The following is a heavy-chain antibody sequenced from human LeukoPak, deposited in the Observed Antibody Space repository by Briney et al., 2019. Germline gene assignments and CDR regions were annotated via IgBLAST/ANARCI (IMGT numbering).Heavy chain of an antibody. D-gene: IGHD6-25*01. CDR3: AREQAAPNSIGFDY. J-gene: IGHJ4*02. V-gene: IGHV4-31*03. CDR2: IYYSGST. CDR1: GGSISSRSNY. Sequence: SETLSLTCTVSGGSISSRSNYWGWLRQPPGKGLEWIGYIYYSGSTYYNPSLKSRVTISVDTSKNQFSLKLSSVTAADTAVYYCAREQAAPNSIGFDYWGQGTLVTVSS.